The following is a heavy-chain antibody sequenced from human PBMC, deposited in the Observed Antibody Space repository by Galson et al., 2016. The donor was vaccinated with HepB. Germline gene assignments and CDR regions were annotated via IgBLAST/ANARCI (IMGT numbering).Heavy chain of an antibody. CDR2: VSSAGGTT. CDR3: AKEGPHSGGSPYSFDY. D-gene: IGHD2-15*01. V-gene: IGHV3-30*18. J-gene: IGHJ4*02. Sequence: SLRLSCAASGLTFSGSGMHWVRQAPGKGLDWVAAVSSAGGTTYYGDSVKGRFTISRDNSKNTLYLQMDSLRVEDTAMYYCAKEGPHSGGSPYSFDYWGQGTLVTVSS. CDR1: GLTFSGSG.